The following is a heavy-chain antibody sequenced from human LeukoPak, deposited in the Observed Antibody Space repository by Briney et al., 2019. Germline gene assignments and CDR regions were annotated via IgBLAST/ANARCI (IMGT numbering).Heavy chain of an antibody. CDR3: VTSVPGYSSGWSRDY. Sequence: GGSLRLSCAASGFTFSSYWMHWVRQAPGKGLVWVSRINSDGSSTSYADSVKGRFTISRDNAKNTLYLQMNSLRAEDTAVYYCVTSVPGYSSGWSRDYWGQGTLVTVSS. CDR2: INSDGSST. CDR1: GFTFSSYW. J-gene: IGHJ4*02. D-gene: IGHD6-19*01. V-gene: IGHV3-74*01.